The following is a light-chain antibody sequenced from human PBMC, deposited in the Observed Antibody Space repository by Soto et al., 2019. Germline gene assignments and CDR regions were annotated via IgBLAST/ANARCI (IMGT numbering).Light chain of an antibody. Sequence: EIVLTQSPGTLXXAXXXXAXXXXRASQSVSSYLAWYQQKPGQAPRLLIYGASTRATDIPARFSGSGSGTEFTLTISSLQSEDFAVYYCQQYYNWPRTFGQGTKVDIK. CDR3: QQYYNWPRT. J-gene: IGKJ1*01. V-gene: IGKV3-15*01. CDR2: GAS. CDR1: QSVSSY.